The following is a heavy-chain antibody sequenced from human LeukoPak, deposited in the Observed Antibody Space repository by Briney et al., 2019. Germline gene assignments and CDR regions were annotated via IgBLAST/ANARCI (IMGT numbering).Heavy chain of an antibody. CDR2: ISYDGSNK. Sequence: PGGSLRLSCAASGFTFSSYAMHWVRQAPGKGLEWVAVISYDGSNKYYADSVKGRFTISRDNSKNTLYLQMNSLRAEDTAVYYCARDRFPSGWRRGYFDYWGQGTLVTVSS. CDR1: GFTFSSYA. V-gene: IGHV3-30-3*01. CDR3: ARDRFPSGWRRGYFDY. D-gene: IGHD6-19*01. J-gene: IGHJ4*02.